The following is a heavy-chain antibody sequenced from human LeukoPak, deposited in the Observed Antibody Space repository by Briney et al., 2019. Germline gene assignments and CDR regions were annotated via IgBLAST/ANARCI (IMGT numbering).Heavy chain of an antibody. CDR3: ARPDTAMASFDY. Sequence: PSETLSLTCTVSGGSISSSSYYWGWIRQPPGKGLEWIGSIYYSGSTYYNPSLKSRVTISVDTSKNQFSLKLSSVTAADTAVYYCARPDTAMASFDYWGQGTLVTVSS. V-gene: IGHV4-39*01. CDR2: IYYSGST. D-gene: IGHD5-18*01. J-gene: IGHJ4*02. CDR1: GGSISSSSYY.